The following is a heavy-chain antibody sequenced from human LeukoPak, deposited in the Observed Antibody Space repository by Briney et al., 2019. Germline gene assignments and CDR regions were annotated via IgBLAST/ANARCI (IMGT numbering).Heavy chain of an antibody. Sequence: GGSLRLSCAASGFTFSSYWMHWVRQAPGKGLVWVSRINSDGSDTTYADSVKGRFTISRDNAKNTLYLQMNSLRAEDTAVYYCARVGCSSTSCTIPDYWGQGTLVTVSS. CDR1: GFTFSSYW. V-gene: IGHV3-74*01. CDR3: ARVGCSSTSCTIPDY. CDR2: INSDGSDT. D-gene: IGHD2-2*01. J-gene: IGHJ4*02.